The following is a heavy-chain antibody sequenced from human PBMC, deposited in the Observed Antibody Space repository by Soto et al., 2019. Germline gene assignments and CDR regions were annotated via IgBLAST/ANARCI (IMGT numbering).Heavy chain of an antibody. CDR3: DRDAIMPRRLKYYYYGMDV. J-gene: IGHJ6*02. V-gene: IGHV3-7*01. Sequence: GGSLRLSCAASGFTFSSYWMSWVRQAPGKGLEWVANIKQDGSEKYYVDSVKGRFTISRDNAKNSLYLQMNSLRAEDTAVYYCDRDAIMPRRLKYYYYGMDVWGQGTTVTVSS. D-gene: IGHD2-2*01. CDR1: GFTFSSYW. CDR2: IKQDGSEK.